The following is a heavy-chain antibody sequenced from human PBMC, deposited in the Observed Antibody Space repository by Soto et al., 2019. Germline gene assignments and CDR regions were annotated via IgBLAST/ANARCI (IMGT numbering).Heavy chain of an antibody. CDR3: GRQPFAVVRFYYSYIDV. D-gene: IGHD3-3*01. Sequence: SETLSLTCTVSGGSISSSSYYWGWIRQPPGKGLEWIGSIYYSGSNHSNPSLKSRVAVSVDTSKKQFSLKLSSVTAADTAIYYCGRQPFAVVRFYYSYIDVWGKGITVTVSS. CDR2: IYYSGSN. CDR1: GGSISSSSYY. J-gene: IGHJ6*03. V-gene: IGHV4-39*01.